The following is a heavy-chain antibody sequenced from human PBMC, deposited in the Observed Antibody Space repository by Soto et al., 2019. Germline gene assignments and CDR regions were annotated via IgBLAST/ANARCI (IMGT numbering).Heavy chain of an antibody. J-gene: IGHJ4*02. CDR2: ISGSGGST. CDR3: AKDHQGRYSSSSAY. D-gene: IGHD6-6*01. CDR1: GFTLSSYA. Sequence: GGSLRLSCAASGFTLSSYAMSWVRQAPGKGLEWVSAISGSGGSTYYADSVKGRFTISRDNSKNTLYLQMNSLRAEDTAVYYCAKDHQGRYSSSSAYRGQGTLVTVSS. V-gene: IGHV3-23*01.